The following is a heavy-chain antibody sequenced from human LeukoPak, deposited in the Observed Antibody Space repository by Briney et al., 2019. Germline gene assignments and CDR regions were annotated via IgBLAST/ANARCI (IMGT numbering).Heavy chain of an antibody. CDR1: GYSFTRYW. CDR3: ARVVAGTHVIDY. CDR2: IYPGDSDT. D-gene: IGHD6-19*01. V-gene: IGHV5-51*01. J-gene: IGHJ4*02. Sequence: GESLKISCRGSGYSFTRYWNGWVRQMPVKGLEWMSIIYPGDSDTRYSPSFQGQVTISADKSISTAYLQWSSLKASDTAMYYCARVVAGTHVIDYWGQGTLVTVSS.